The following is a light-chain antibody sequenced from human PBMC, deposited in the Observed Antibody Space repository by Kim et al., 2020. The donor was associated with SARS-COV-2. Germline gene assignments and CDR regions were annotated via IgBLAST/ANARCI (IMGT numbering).Light chain of an antibody. CDR3: QQYNTWLIT. J-gene: IGKJ5*01. V-gene: IGKV3D-15*01. CDR1: QSVSTN. Sequence: VSPGERAPLSCRASQSVSTNLAWYQQQPGQAPRLLIDGASTRATGIPARFSGSGSGTEFTLTISSLQSEYFAVYYCQQYNTWLITFGQGTRLEIK. CDR2: GAS.